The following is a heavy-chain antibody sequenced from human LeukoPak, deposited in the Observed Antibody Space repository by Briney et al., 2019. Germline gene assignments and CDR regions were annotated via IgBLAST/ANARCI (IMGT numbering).Heavy chain of an antibody. V-gene: IGHV3-23*01. CDR3: AHPTEYSSSWYGNWFDP. J-gene: IGHJ5*02. D-gene: IGHD6-13*01. CDR1: GFTFSSYA. Sequence: GGSLRLSCAASGFTFSSYAMSWVRQAPGKGLEWVSAISGSGGRTYYADSLKGRFTISRDNSKNTLYLQMNSLRAEDTAVYYCAHPTEYSSSWYGNWFDPWGQGTLVTVSS. CDR2: ISGSGGRT.